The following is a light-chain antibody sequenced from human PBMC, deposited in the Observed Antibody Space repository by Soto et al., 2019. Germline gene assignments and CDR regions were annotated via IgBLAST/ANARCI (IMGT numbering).Light chain of an antibody. CDR1: QSVTTTY. CDR3: QHYGNSPQT. J-gene: IGKJ1*01. V-gene: IGKV3-20*01. Sequence: ILFTQSPDTLALSPWERATLSCRASQSVTTTYLAWYQQRPGQSPRLLIYRAYSRATGVPDRFSGSGSGTDFTLTISKLEPEDFAVYYCQHYGNSPQTFGQGTKVDI. CDR2: RAY.